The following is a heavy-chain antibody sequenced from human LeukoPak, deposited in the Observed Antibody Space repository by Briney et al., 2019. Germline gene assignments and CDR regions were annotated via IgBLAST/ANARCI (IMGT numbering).Heavy chain of an antibody. J-gene: IGHJ4*02. D-gene: IGHD3/OR15-3a*01. CDR3: ARGGRVDFFFDY. V-gene: IGHV3-74*01. Sequence: GGSLRLSCAASGFTFSSCWMHWVRQAPGKGLVWVSRINSDGSSTSYADSVKGRFTISRDNAKNTLYLQMNSLRAEDTAVYYCARGGRVDFFFDYWGQGTLVTVSS. CDR2: INSDGSST. CDR1: GFTFSSCW.